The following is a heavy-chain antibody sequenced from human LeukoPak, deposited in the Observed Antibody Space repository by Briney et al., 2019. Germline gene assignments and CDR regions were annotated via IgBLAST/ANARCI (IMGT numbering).Heavy chain of an antibody. CDR1: GYTFTSYG. V-gene: IGHV1-18*01. Sequence: ASVKVSCKASGYTFTSYGISWVRQAPGQGLEWMGWISAYNGNTNYAQKLQGRVTMTTDTSTSTAYMELSSLRSEDTAVYYCATLYYYGSGSPRFDPWGQGTLVTVSS. CDR3: ATLYYYGSGSPRFDP. CDR2: ISAYNGNT. D-gene: IGHD3-10*01. J-gene: IGHJ5*02.